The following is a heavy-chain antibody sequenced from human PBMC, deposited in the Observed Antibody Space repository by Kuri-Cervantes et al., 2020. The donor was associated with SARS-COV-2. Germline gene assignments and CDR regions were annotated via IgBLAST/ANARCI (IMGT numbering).Heavy chain of an antibody. J-gene: IGHJ4*02. CDR1: GYTFTSYD. CDR2: MNPNSGNT. V-gene: IGHV1-8*01. Sequence: ASVKVSCKASGYTFTSYDINWVRQATGQGLEWMGWMNPNSGNTGYAQRFQGRVTMTRNTSISTAYMELSSLRSEDTAVYYCASRGYGDYALAEDFDYWGQGTLVTVSS. CDR3: ASRGYGDYALAEDFDY. D-gene: IGHD4-17*01.